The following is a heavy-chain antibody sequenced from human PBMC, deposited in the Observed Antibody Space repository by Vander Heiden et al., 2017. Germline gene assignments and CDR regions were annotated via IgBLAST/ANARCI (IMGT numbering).Heavy chain of an antibody. Sequence: VQLVQSGAEVKKPGASVTAACKASGYTFTSYGISWVRQAPGQGLEWMGWISAYNGNTNNAQKLQGRVTMSTDTSTSTAYMELRSLRSDDTAVYYCARDVPMVRGVNPYYYYGMDVWGQGTTVTVSS. CDR3: ARDVPMVRGVNPYYYYGMDV. D-gene: IGHD3-10*01. V-gene: IGHV1-18*01. CDR1: GYTFTSYG. J-gene: IGHJ6*02. CDR2: ISAYNGNT.